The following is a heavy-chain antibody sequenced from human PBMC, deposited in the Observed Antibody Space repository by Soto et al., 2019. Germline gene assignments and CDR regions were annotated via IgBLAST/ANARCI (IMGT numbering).Heavy chain of an antibody. J-gene: IGHJ4*02. CDR3: AKDAGYKTYYFDY. D-gene: IGHD5-12*01. V-gene: IGHV3-23*01. Sequence: GGSLRLSCAASGFILSGSAMSWVRQAPGKGLEWVSAISGSGGSTYYADSVKGRFTISRDNSKNTLYLQMNSLRAEDTAVYYCAKDAGYKTYYFDYWGQGTLVTVTS. CDR1: GFILSGSA. CDR2: ISGSGGST.